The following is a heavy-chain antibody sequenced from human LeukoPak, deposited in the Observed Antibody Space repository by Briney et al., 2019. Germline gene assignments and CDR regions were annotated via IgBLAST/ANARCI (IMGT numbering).Heavy chain of an antibody. Sequence: PGGSLRLSCAASGFTFSGYGMHWVRQAPGKGLEWVALISYDGSNKNYAKSVKGRFTISRDNSKNTLYLLMNSLRAEDTAVYYCAKDPDTGSYYRPSDWFDPWGQGTPGHRLL. J-gene: IGHJ5*02. D-gene: IGHD1-26*01. CDR3: AKDPDTGSYYRPSDWFDP. CDR1: GFTFSGYG. CDR2: ISYDGSNK. V-gene: IGHV3-30*18.